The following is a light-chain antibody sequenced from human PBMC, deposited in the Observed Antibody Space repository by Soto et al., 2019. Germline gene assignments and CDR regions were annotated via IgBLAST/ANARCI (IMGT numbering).Light chain of an antibody. Sequence: EIVLTQSPGTLSLSPGERATLSCRASQSVSSSYLAWYQQRPGQAPRLLIFGASYRATGIPDRFSGSGSGTDFTLTISRLEPEDFAGYYFQQYNSSPPEFTFGPGTKVDSK. CDR3: QQYNSSPPEFT. V-gene: IGKV3-20*01. CDR2: GAS. J-gene: IGKJ3*01. CDR1: QSVSSSY.